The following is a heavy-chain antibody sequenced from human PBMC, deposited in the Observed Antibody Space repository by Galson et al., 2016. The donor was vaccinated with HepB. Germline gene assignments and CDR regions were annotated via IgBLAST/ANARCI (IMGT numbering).Heavy chain of an antibody. CDR3: AGHGSAMVPRLDY. V-gene: IGHV4-39*01. Sequence: LSLTCTVSGGSIPTSSSSWGWIRQPPGEGLEWIGSFYYTGSTFYNPSLKSRVTISVDTSKNKFSLRLISVTAADTAVYYCAGHGSAMVPRLDYWGRGTLVTVSS. J-gene: IGHJ4*02. CDR1: GGSIPTSSSS. D-gene: IGHD5-18*01. CDR2: FYYTGST.